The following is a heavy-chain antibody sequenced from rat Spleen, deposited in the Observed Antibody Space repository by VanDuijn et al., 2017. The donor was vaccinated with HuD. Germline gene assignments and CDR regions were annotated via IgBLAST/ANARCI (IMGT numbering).Heavy chain of an antibody. J-gene: IGHJ3*01. V-gene: IGHV5-19*01. CDR3: TTFSDYATSPFAY. CDR2: ISTSGVGT. Sequence: VQLKESGPGLVQSSQTLSLICTVSGFSLISNSVHWVRQAPTKGLEWVASISTSGVGTYYRDSVKGRFTVSRDNAKSTLYLQMNSLKSEDTATYYCTTFSDYATSPFAYWGRGALVTVSS. CDR1: GFSLISNS. D-gene: IGHD1-6*01.